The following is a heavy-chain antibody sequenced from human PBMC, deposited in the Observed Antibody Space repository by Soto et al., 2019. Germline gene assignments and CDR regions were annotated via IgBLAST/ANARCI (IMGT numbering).Heavy chain of an antibody. CDR1: GFTFSSYN. J-gene: IGHJ4*02. CDR3: AREYYYSSSGYDY. V-gene: IGHV3-21*01. CDR2: ISGSSTYI. D-gene: IGHD3-22*01. Sequence: PGGSLRLSCAASGFTFSSYNMNWVRQAPGKGPEWVSFISGSSTYIYYADSVKGRFTISRDNAKNSLYLHMNSLRAEDTAVYYCAREYYYSSSGYDYWGQGTLVTVSS.